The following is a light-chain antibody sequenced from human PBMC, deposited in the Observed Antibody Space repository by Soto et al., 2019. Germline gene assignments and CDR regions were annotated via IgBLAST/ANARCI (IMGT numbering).Light chain of an antibody. CDR2: GAS. CDR1: QTVSSNY. Sequence: EIVLTQSPGTLSLSPGERATLSCRASQTVSSNYLAWYQQKPGQAPRLLLYGASSRITGIPERFSGSGSGTDFSLTISRLEPEDFAVYYCQQYGTSPRFGQGTKVEI. J-gene: IGKJ1*01. CDR3: QQYGTSPR. V-gene: IGKV3-20*01.